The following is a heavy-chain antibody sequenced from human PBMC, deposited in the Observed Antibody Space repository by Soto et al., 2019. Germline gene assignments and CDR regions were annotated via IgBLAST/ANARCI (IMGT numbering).Heavy chain of an antibody. CDR1: GFTFSSYA. Sequence: GGSLRLSCAASGFTFSSYAMHWVRQAPGKGLEWVAVISYDGSNKYYADSVKGRFTISRDNSKNTLYLQMNSLRAEDTAVYYCARDPANWNYYSGYYYYYGMDVWGQGTTVTVSS. J-gene: IGHJ6*02. V-gene: IGHV3-30-3*01. CDR2: ISYDGSNK. D-gene: IGHD1-7*01. CDR3: ARDPANWNYYSGYYYYYGMDV.